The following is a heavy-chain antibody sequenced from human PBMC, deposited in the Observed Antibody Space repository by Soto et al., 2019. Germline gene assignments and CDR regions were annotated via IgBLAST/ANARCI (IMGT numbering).Heavy chain of an antibody. CDR3: ARVQGSGSYYNGYGMDV. Sequence: PEKLSHTYAVYGGSFSGYYCSWICQPPGKGLEWIGEINHSGRTNYNPSIKSRVIISADTSKNPFSLKLSSVTAADTAVYYCARVQGSGSYYNGYGMDVWGPWTTVT. CDR2: INHSGRT. J-gene: IGHJ6*02. V-gene: IGHV4-34*01. CDR1: GGSFSGYY. D-gene: IGHD3-10*01.